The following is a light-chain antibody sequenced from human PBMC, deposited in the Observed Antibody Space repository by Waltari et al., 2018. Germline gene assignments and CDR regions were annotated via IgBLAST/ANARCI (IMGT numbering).Light chain of an antibody. CDR3: YSYAGSSTWV. J-gene: IGLJ3*02. Sequence: QSALTQPASASGSPGQSITISCTGTSGDVRGYNVVSWYQRHPGKVPKLIIYEGSKRPSGISDRFSGSKSGNTASLTISGLQTEDEAEYYCYSYAGSSTWVFGGGTQLTVV. V-gene: IGLV2-23*01. CDR2: EGS. CDR1: SGDVRGYNV.